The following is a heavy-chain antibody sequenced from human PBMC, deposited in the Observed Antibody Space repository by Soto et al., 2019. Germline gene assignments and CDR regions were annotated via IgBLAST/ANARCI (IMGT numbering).Heavy chain of an antibody. J-gene: IGHJ4*02. CDR2: INHSGST. CDR1: GGSFSGYY. V-gene: IGHV4-34*01. Sequence: SETLSLTCAVYGGSFSGYYWTWIRQPPGKGLEWIGQINHSGSTNYNPSLRSRVTISVDTSKNQFSLKLSSVTAADTAVYYCARGISMLVVVQTDAPDKYYFDSWGLGTLVTVSS. D-gene: IGHD2-8*02. CDR3: ARGISMLVVVQTDAPDKYYFDS.